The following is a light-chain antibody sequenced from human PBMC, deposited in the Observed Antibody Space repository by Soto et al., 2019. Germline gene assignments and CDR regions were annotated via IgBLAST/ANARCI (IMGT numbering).Light chain of an antibody. CDR1: QGIRND. J-gene: IGKJ2*01. V-gene: IGKV1-17*01. CDR2: DAS. Sequence: DIQMTQSPSSLSASVGDRVTITCRASQGIRNDLSWYPQKPGKAPKRLIYDASSMQSGDPSRFSGSGSGTEFTLTITSLEPEDFATYYCLQHDSYPHTFGEGTKLEIK. CDR3: LQHDSYPHT.